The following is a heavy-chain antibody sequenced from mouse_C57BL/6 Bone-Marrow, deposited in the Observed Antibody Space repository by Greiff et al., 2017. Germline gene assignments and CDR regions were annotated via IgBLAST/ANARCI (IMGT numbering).Heavy chain of an antibody. Sequence: QVQLQQPGAELVKPGASVKLSCKVSGYTFTSYWMHWVKQRPGRGLEWIGRFDPNSGGTKYNEKFKSKATLTVDKPSSTAYMQLSSLTSEDSAVYYCTRSNGNYGYWYFDVWGTGTTVTVSS. CDR2: FDPNSGGT. J-gene: IGHJ1*03. CDR1: GYTFTSYW. V-gene: IGHV1-72*01. D-gene: IGHD2-1*01. CDR3: TRSNGNYGYWYFDV.